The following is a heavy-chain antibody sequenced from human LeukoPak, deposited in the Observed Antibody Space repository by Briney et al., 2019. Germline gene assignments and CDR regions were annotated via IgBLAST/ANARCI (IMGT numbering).Heavy chain of an antibody. Sequence: SETLSLTCTVSGGSISSYYWSWIRQPAGKGLEWIGRIYTSGSTNYNPSLKSRVTISVDTSKNQFSLKLSSVTAADTAVYYCAREENSSGCLGDAFDIWGQGTMVTVSS. V-gene: IGHV4-4*07. CDR3: AREENSSGCLGDAFDI. J-gene: IGHJ3*02. CDR2: IYTSGST. CDR1: GGSISSYY. D-gene: IGHD3-22*01.